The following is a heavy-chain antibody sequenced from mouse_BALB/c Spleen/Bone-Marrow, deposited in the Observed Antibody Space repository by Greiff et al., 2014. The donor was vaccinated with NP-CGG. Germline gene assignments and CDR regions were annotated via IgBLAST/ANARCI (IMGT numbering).Heavy chain of an antibody. V-gene: IGHV1S81*02. CDR1: GYTFSSYY. Sequence: QVHVKQSGAELVKPGTSVKLSCKASGYTFSSYYMYWVKQRPGQGLEWIGGINPSNGGTNFNEKFKSKATLTVDKSSSPAYMQRRSLTDKDAAVYDCTRGDDYDEEFAYWGQGTLVTVSA. J-gene: IGHJ3*01. CDR2: INPSNGGT. CDR3: TRGDDYDEEFAY. D-gene: IGHD2-4*01.